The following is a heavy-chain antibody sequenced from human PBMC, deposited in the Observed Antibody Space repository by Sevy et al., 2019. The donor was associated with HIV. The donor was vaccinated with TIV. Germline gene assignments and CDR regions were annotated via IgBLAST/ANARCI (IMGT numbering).Heavy chain of an antibody. J-gene: IGHJ4*02. D-gene: IGHD1-26*01. Sequence: SETLSLTCTVSGGSISSYYWSWIRQPPGKGLEWIGYIYYSGSTNYNPSLKSRVTISVDTSKNQFSLKLSSVTAADKAMYYCSIRDRSWGFVDYWGQGTLVTVSS. CDR2: IYYSGST. CDR1: GGSISSYY. V-gene: IGHV4-59*01. CDR3: SIRDRSWGFVDY.